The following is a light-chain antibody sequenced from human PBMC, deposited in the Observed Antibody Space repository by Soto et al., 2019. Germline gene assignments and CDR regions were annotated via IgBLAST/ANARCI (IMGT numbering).Light chain of an antibody. V-gene: IGKV1-39*01. J-gene: IGKJ2*01. CDR1: QSISSY. Sequence: DIQMTQSPSSLSASVGDRVTITCRASQSISSYLNWYQQKPGKAPKLLISAASSLQSGVPSRFSGSGFGTDFTLTISSLQPEDSATYYCQQSFSTPPMYTFGQGTKLEI. CDR2: AAS. CDR3: QQSFSTPPMYT.